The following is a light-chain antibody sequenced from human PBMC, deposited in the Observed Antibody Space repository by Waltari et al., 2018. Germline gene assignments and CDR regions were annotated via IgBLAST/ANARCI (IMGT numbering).Light chain of an antibody. CDR1: QTVRSRY. Sequence: EVVLTQSPATLSFAPGERATLSCGASQTVRSRYLAWYQQKPGLAPRLVIYDASSRAPGIPDRFSGGGSGTDFTLTISGLEPEDFAVYYCQQYRSSPKTFGPGTTVEVK. J-gene: IGKJ1*01. CDR2: DAS. V-gene: IGKV3D-20*01. CDR3: QQYRSSPKT.